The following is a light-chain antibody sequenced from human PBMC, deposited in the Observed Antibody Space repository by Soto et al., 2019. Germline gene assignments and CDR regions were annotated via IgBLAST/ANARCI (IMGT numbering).Light chain of an antibody. CDR1: QSISNW. Sequence: DNQRTQSPSTLSASVGDRVTMACRASQSISNWLAWYQQKPGKAPNLLIYDASILESGVPSRFSGSGSGTEFTLTISSLQPDDFATYYCQQYNSYSSMFGQGTKVDI. V-gene: IGKV1-5*01. J-gene: IGKJ1*01. CDR2: DAS. CDR3: QQYNSYSSM.